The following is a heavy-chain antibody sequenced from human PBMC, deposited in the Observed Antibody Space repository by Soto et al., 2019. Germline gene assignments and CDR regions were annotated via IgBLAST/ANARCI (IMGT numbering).Heavy chain of an antibody. Sequence: GGSLRLSCAASGFTFSSYGMHWVRQAPGKGLEWVAVISYDGSNKYYADSVKGRFTISRDNSKNTLYLQMNSLRAEDTAVYYCAKDPYGDYVIGIDYWGQGTLVTVSS. D-gene: IGHD4-17*01. CDR2: ISYDGSNK. CDR1: GFTFSSYG. CDR3: AKDPYGDYVIGIDY. V-gene: IGHV3-30*18. J-gene: IGHJ4*02.